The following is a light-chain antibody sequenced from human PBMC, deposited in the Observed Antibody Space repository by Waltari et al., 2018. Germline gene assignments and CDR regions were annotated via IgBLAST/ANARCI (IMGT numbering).Light chain of an antibody. J-gene: IGLJ2*01. Sequence: QSALTQPASVSGSPGQSISISCTGTSSDVGSYNLASWYQQHPGKAPKLMIYEVTKRPSGVSNRFSGSKSGNTASLTISGLQAEDESDYYCCSYAGASTHVVFGGGTKVTVL. CDR1: SSDVGSYNL. CDR2: EVT. CDR3: CSYAGASTHVV. V-gene: IGLV2-23*02.